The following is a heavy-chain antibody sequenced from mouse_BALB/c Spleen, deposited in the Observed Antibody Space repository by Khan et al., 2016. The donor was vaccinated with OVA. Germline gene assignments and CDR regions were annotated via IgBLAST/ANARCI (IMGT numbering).Heavy chain of an antibody. J-gene: IGHJ3*01. V-gene: IGHV5-6*01. D-gene: IGHD4-1*01. CDR3: ASHLTGSFAY. Sequence: EVELVESGGDLVEPGGSLRLSCAASGFTFSTYGMSWVRQPPDKRLEWVATINSDGDYTYYPDTVKGRFTISRNNAENTLYLQMSSLKSEDTAIYYCASHLTGSFAYWGQGTLVTVSA. CDR2: INSDGDYT. CDR1: GFTFSTYG.